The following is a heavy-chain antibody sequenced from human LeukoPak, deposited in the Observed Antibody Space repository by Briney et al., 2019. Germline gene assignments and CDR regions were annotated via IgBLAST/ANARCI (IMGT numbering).Heavy chain of an antibody. CDR2: IYPGDSDT. J-gene: IGHJ6*03. CDR3: ARHYSSSSIPNCYYYYMDV. V-gene: IGHV5-51*01. Sequence: GESLKISCKGSGYRFTSYWIGWVRQMPGKGLEWMGIIYPGDSDTRYSPSFQGQVTISADKSISTAYLQWSSLKASDTAMYYCARHYSSSSIPNCYYYYMDVWGKGTTVTVSS. CDR1: GYRFTSYW. D-gene: IGHD6-6*01.